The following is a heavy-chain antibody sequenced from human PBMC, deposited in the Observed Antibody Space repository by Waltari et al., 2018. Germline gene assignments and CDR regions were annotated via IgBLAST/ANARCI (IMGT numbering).Heavy chain of an antibody. CDR2: IYSGGST. J-gene: IGHJ4*02. CDR3: ARDQMVWFGDYYFDY. V-gene: IGHV3-53*01. Sequence: EVQLVESGGGLIQPGGSLRLSCAASGFTVSSNYMSWVRQAPGKGLEGVSVIYSGGSTYYADSVKGRFTISRDNSKNTLYLQMNSLRAEDTAVYYCARDQMVWFGDYYFDYWGQGTLVTVSS. CDR1: GFTVSSNY. D-gene: IGHD3-10*01.